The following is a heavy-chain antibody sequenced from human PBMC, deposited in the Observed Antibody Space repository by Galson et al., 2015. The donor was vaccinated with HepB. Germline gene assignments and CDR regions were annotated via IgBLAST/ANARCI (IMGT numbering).Heavy chain of an antibody. V-gene: IGHV3-23*01. CDR3: AKDRGDCSSTSCYWSRYYYGMDV. Sequence: SLRLSCAASGFTFSSYAMSWVRQAPGKGLEWVSAISGSGGSTYYADSVKGRFTISRDNSKNTLYLQMNSLRAEDTAVYYCAKDRGDCSSTSCYWSRYYYGMDVWGQGTTVTVSS. J-gene: IGHJ6*02. D-gene: IGHD2-2*01. CDR2: ISGSGGST. CDR1: GFTFSSYA.